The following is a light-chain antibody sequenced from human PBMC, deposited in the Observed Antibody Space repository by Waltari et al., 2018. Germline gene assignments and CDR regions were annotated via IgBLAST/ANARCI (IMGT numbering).Light chain of an antibody. CDR1: TPNIANNA. J-gene: IGLJ2*01. CDR3: SVWDDSLNGQV. V-gene: IGLV1-36*01. Sequence: QSVLTQPPSVSEAPRQRVTISCSGSTPNIANNAVNWYQQPPGKAPKPLIYYDDLLPSGVSDRFSASKSGTSASLAISGLQSEDEADYYCSVWDDSLNGQVFGGGTKLTVL. CDR2: YDD.